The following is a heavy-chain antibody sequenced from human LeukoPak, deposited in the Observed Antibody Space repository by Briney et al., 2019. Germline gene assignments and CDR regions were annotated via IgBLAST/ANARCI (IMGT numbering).Heavy chain of an antibody. V-gene: IGHV4-59*01. CDR1: GGSISSYY. CDR3: ARGNHYYGSRSYYYYYYYGMDV. D-gene: IGHD3-10*01. Sequence: SETLSLTCTVSGGSISSYYWSWIRQPPGKGLEWIGYIYYSGSTNYNPSLKSRVTISVDTSKNQFSLKLSSVTAADTAVYYCARGNHYYGSRSYYYYYYYGMDVWGQGTTVTVSS. CDR2: IYYSGST. J-gene: IGHJ6*02.